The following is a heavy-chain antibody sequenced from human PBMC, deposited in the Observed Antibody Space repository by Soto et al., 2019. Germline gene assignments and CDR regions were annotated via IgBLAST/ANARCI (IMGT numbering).Heavy chain of an antibody. CDR2: ISSSGSTI. D-gene: IGHD3-16*01. J-gene: IGHJ4*02. CDR1: GFTFSSYE. CDR3: ARDVGVLDY. Sequence: EVQLVESGGGLVQPGGSLRLSCAASGFTFSSYEMNWVRQAPGKGLVWVSYISSSGSTIYYADSVKGRFTISRDNAKKSLYLQRNSLRAEDTAVYYCARDVGVLDYWGQGTLVTVSS. V-gene: IGHV3-48*03.